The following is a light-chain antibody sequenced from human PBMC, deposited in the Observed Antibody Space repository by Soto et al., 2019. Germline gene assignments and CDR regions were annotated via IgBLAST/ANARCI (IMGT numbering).Light chain of an antibody. CDR1: SNGYNF. Sequence: QSALTQPRSVSGSPGQSVTISCSGVSNGYNFVSWYQQHPGKAPKVLIYDVSKRHSGVPDRFSGSKSANTASLTISGLQAEYEADYYCCSYVGSYTFVFGIGTKVTVL. J-gene: IGLJ1*01. V-gene: IGLV2-11*01. CDR2: DVS. CDR3: CSYVGSYTFV.